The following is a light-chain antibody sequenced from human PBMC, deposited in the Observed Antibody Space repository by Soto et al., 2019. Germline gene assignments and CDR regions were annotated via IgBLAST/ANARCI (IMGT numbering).Light chain of an antibody. CDR3: QQYVNSPPT. CDR2: GAS. V-gene: IGKV3-20*01. Sequence: EIVLTQSPGTLSLSPGERATLSCRASQSVISNYLAWYQQKPGQAPRLLIFGASSRATGIPDRFSGSGSGTDFTFTISGLEPEDLAVYFCQQYVNSPPTFGPGTKLYIK. J-gene: IGKJ3*01. CDR1: QSVISNY.